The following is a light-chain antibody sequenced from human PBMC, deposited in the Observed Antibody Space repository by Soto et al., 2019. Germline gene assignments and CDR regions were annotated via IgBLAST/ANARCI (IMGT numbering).Light chain of an antibody. CDR2: DAS. CDR1: QSVSNN. V-gene: IGKV3-15*01. J-gene: IGKJ1*01. Sequence: ILMTQSPATLSVSPGERATLSCRASQSVSNNLAWYQQKPGQAPRLLIYDASTRATGIPARFSGSGSGTEFTLTISGLQSEDFAVYYCQQYTMWPPWTFGQGTKVEVK. CDR3: QQYTMWPPWT.